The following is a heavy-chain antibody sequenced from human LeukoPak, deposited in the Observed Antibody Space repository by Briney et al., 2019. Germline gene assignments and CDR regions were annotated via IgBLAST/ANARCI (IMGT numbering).Heavy chain of an antibody. CDR1: GGSFSGYY. CDR2: INHSGST. V-gene: IGHV4-34*01. Sequence: PSETLSLTCAVYGGSFSGYYWSWIRQPPGKGLEWIGEINHSGSTNYNPSLKSRVTISVDTSKNQFSLKLSSVTAADTAVYFCARVKYVYSSSFDYWGQGTLVTVSS. D-gene: IGHD6-6*01. J-gene: IGHJ4*02. CDR3: ARVKYVYSSSFDY.